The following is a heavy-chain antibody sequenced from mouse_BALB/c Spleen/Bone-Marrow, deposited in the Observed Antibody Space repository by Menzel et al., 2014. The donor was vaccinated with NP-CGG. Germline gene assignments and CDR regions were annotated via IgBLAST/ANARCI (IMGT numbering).Heavy chain of an antibody. J-gene: IGHJ3*01. Sequence: VQLQQSGPELVKPGASVKISCRASGYTSTDYNMHWVKQSHGESLEWIGYIYPYSGNTAYNQRFKNKATLTVDNSSSTAHMELRSRTSEDSAVYYCARCGDDYWGFAHWGQGTLVTVSA. CDR3: ARCGDDYWGFAH. CDR1: GYTSTDYN. V-gene: IGHV1S29*02. D-gene: IGHD2-3*01. CDR2: IYPYSGNT.